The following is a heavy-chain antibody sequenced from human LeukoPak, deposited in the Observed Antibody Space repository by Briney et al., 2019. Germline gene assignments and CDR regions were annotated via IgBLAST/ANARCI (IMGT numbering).Heavy chain of an antibody. CDR1: GYTFTGYY. CDR2: VNPNSGGT. V-gene: IGHV1-2*02. J-gene: IGHJ5*02. Sequence: ASVKVSCKASGYTFTGYYMHWVRQAPGQGLEWMGWVNPNSGGTNYAQKFQGRVTMTRDTSISTAYMELSRLRSDDTAVYYCARDFPYYYDSSGYDKGVTWGQGTLVTVSS. D-gene: IGHD3-22*01. CDR3: ARDFPYYYDSSGYDKGVT.